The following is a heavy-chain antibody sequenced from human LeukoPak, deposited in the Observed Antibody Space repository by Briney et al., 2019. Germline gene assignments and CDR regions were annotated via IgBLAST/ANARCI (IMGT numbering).Heavy chain of an antibody. CDR2: ISGSGGST. D-gene: IGHD3-22*01. CDR3: AKSGYYYDSSGYYYLRAFDI. V-gene: IGHV3-23*01. CDR1: GFTFSNYA. Sequence: GGSLRLSCAASGFTFSNYAMSWVRQAPGKGLEWVSTISGSGGSTYYADSVKGRFTISRDNSKNILYLQMNSLRAEDTVVYYCAKSGYYYDSSGYYYLRAFDIWGQGTMVTVSS. J-gene: IGHJ3*02.